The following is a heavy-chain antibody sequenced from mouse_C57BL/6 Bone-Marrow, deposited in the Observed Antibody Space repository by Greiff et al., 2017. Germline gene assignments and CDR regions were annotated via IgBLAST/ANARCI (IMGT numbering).Heavy chain of an antibody. D-gene: IGHD1-1*01. V-gene: IGHV14-4*01. CDR2: IDPENGDT. CDR1: GFNIKDDY. Sequence: VQLQQSGAELVRPGASVKLSCTASGFNIKDDYMHWVKQRPEQGLEWIGWIDPENGDTEYASKFQGKATITADTSSNTAYLQLSSLTSEDTAVYYCTTDLIIARWYFDGWGTGTTVTVSS. CDR3: TTDLIIARWYFDG. J-gene: IGHJ1*03.